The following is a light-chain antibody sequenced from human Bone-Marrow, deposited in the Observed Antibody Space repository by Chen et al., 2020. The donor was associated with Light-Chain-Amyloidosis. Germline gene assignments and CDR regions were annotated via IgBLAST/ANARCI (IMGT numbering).Light chain of an antibody. J-gene: IGLJ3*02. CDR3: QVWDRSSDRPV. CDR1: NIGSTS. CDR2: DDS. Sequence: SSVLTPPSSVSGAPGQTATIACGGNNIGSTSVHWYQQTPGQAPLLVVYDDSDRPSGIPERLSGSNSGNTATLTISRVEAGDEADYYCQVWDRSSDRPVFGGGTKLTVL. V-gene: IGLV3-21*02.